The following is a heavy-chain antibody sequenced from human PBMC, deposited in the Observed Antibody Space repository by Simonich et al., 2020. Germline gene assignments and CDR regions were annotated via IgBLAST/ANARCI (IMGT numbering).Heavy chain of an antibody. CDR3: ARGALTGDYYYMDV. Sequence: QVQLVQSGAEVKKPGASVKVSCKASGYTFTGYYMHWVRQAPGQGLEWMGWINPKSGGTNEAQKLQGRVTMTRDTSISTAYMELSRLRSDDTAVYYCARGALTGDYYYMDVWGKGTTVTVSS. J-gene: IGHJ6*03. D-gene: IGHD7-27*01. V-gene: IGHV1-2*02. CDR1: GYTFTGYY. CDR2: INPKSGGT.